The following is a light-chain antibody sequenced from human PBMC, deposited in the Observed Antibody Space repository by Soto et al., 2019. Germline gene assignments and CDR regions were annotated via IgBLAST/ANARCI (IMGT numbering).Light chain of an antibody. CDR1: QNINTY. CDR2: DAS. J-gene: IGKJ4*01. CDR3: QQYDEPALT. Sequence: DIQMTQSPSSLSASVGDRVTMTCQASQNINTYLNWHQQRPGQAPKLLIYDASILEPGVPSRFSGSGAGTDFTLTIDSLQPEDIATYYCQQYDEPALTFGGGTKVE. V-gene: IGKV1-33*01.